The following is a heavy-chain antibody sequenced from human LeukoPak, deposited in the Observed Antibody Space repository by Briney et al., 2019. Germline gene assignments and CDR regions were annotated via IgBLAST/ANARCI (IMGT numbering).Heavy chain of an antibody. CDR2: IIPIFGTP. CDR1: GGTFSSYA. Sequence: PSLKVSCKASGGTFSSYAISWVPQAPGQGLEWMGGIIPIFGTPTYAQHFQGRVTFNADESTSTAYMELSSLRSEDTAVYYCARIPDAGTVPTFDPWGQGTLVIVSA. J-gene: IGHJ5*02. V-gene: IGHV1-69*13. CDR3: ARIPDAGTVPTFDP. D-gene: IGHD1-14*01.